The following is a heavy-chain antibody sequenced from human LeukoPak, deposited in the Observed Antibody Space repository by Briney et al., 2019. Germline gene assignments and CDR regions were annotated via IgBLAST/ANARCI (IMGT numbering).Heavy chain of an antibody. CDR1: GFTFNSYW. CDR3: ARDPIAVAGTR. Sequence: TGGSLRLSCAASGFTFNSYWMSWVRQAPGKGLEWVANIKQDGSEKYYVDSVKGRFTISRDNAKNSLYLQMNSLRAEDTAVYYCARDPIAVAGTRWGQGTLVTVSS. V-gene: IGHV3-7*05. J-gene: IGHJ4*02. D-gene: IGHD6-19*01. CDR2: IKQDGSEK.